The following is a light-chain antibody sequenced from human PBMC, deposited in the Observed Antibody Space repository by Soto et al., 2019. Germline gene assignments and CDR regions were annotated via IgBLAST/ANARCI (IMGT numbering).Light chain of an antibody. CDR3: CSYAGSYTFV. V-gene: IGLV2-11*01. CDR1: SSDVGGYSY. J-gene: IGLJ1*01. Sequence: QSVLTQPRSVSGSPGQSVTISCTGTSSDVGGYSYVSWYQQHPGKAPKAMIYDVSKRPSGVPDRFSGSKSGDTASLTISGLQAEDEADYYCCSYAGSYTFVFGSGTKVTVL. CDR2: DVS.